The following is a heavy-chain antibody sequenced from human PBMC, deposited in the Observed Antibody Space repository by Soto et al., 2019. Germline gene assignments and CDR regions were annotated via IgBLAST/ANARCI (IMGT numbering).Heavy chain of an antibody. CDR2: INHSGST. V-gene: IGHV4-34*01. J-gene: IGHJ6*02. CDR3: ARDPPLRYFDWLLPNYYYYGMDV. CDR1: GGSFSGYY. Sequence: SETLSLTCAVYGGSFSGYYWSWIRQPPGKGLEWIGEINHSGSTNYNPSLKSRVTISVDTSKNQFSLKLSSVTAADTAVYYCARDPPLRYFDWLLPNYYYYGMDVWGQGTTVTVSS. D-gene: IGHD3-9*01.